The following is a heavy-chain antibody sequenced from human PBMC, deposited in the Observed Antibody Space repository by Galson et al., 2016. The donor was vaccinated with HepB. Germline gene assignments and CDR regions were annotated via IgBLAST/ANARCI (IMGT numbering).Heavy chain of an antibody. CDR2: ISWNSGSI. Sequence: SLRLSCAASGFTFDDYAMHWVRQAPGKGLEWVSGISWNSGSIGYADSVKGRFTISRDNAKNSLYLQMNSLRAEDTALYYCVKDYYDRTFYLFGYWGQGTLVTVSS. J-gene: IGHJ4*02. CDR3: VKDYYDRTFYLFGY. CDR1: GFTFDDYA. D-gene: IGHD3-16*01. V-gene: IGHV3-9*01.